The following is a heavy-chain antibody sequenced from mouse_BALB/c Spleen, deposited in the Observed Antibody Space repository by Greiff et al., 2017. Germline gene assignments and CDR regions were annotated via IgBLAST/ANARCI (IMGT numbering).Heavy chain of an antibody. D-gene: IGHD1-1*01. CDR2: ISSGGSYT. CDR3: ARYYYGSSPWFAY. Sequence: EVNLVESGGGLVKPGGSLKLSCAASGFTFSSYAMSWVRQSPEKRLEWVAEISSGGSYTYYPDTVTGRFTISRDNAKNTLYLEMSSLRSEDTAMYYCARYYYGSSPWFAYWGQGTLVTVSA. V-gene: IGHV5-9-4*01. CDR1: GFTFSSYA. J-gene: IGHJ3*01.